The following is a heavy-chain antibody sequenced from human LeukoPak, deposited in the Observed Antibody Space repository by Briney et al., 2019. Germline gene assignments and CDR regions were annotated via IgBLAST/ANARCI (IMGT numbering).Heavy chain of an antibody. D-gene: IGHD4-11*01. CDR3: ARAGKVDYSNYRIDY. V-gene: IGHV1-69*05. J-gene: IGHJ4*02. Sequence: SVKVSCKASGGTFSSYAISWVRQAPGQGLEWMGRIIPIFGTANYAQKFRGRVTITTDESTSTAYMELSSLRSEDTALYYCARAGKVDYSNYRIDYWGQGTLVTVSS. CDR2: IIPIFGTA. CDR1: GGTFSSYA.